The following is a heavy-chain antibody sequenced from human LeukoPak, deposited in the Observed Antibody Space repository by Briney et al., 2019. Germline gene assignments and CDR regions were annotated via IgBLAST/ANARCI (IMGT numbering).Heavy chain of an antibody. V-gene: IGHV1-18*04. J-gene: IGHJ4*02. CDR2: ISAYNGNT. D-gene: IGHD3-3*01. CDR1: GFSFTNYW. Sequence: GESLKISCKGSGFSFTNYWIGWVRQAPGQGLEWMGWISAYNGNTNYAQKLQGRVTMTTDTSTSTAYMELRSLRSDDTAVYYCARDQPPSWNYDFWSGYYNGRYYFDYWGQGTLVTVSS. CDR3: ARDQPPSWNYDFWSGYYNGRYYFDY.